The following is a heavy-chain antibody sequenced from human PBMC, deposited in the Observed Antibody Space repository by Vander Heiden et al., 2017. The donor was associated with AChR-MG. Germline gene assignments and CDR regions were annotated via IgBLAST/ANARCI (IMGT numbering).Heavy chain of an antibody. J-gene: IGHJ6*02. D-gene: IGHD3-9*01. CDR2: IYTSGST. V-gene: IGHV4-4*07. CDR1: GGPISSYY. CDR3: ARVAGYYDILTGYYSPYYGMDV. Sequence: QVQLQESGPGLVKPSETLSLTCTVSGGPISSYYWSWIRQPAGKGLEWIGRIYTSGSTNDNPSLKSRVTMSVDTSKNQFSLKLSSVTAADTAVYYCARVAGYYDILTGYYSPYYGMDVWGQGTTVTVSS.